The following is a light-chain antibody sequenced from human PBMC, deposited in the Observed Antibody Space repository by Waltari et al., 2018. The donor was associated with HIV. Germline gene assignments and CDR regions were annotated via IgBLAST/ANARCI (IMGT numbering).Light chain of an antibody. J-gene: IGKJ4*01. CDR3: QQYYTTPLT. CDR1: RGLLSVTNDKNY. CDR2: WAS. Sequence: DIVMTQSPESLVVSLGERAPLHCKSSRGLLSVTNDKNYLAWFQQKPGQPPRLLMFWASSRESGVPARFSGSGSRTDFTLTINSLQAEDVAVYYCQQYYTTPLTFAGGTKVEIK. V-gene: IGKV4-1*01.